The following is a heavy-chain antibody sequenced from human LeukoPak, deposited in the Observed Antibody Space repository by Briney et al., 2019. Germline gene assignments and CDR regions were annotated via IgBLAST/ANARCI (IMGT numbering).Heavy chain of an antibody. V-gene: IGHV4-34*01. Sequence: SETLSLTCTVYGVSFSGYYWGWIRQPPGKGLEWIGEINHSGSTNYNPSLKSRVTISVDTSKNQFSLKLTSVTAADTAVYYCARDLRRYGDYDYYYYYMDVWGKGTTVTVSS. CDR2: INHSGST. D-gene: IGHD4-17*01. J-gene: IGHJ6*03. CDR3: ARDLRRYGDYDYYYYYMDV. CDR1: GVSFSGYY.